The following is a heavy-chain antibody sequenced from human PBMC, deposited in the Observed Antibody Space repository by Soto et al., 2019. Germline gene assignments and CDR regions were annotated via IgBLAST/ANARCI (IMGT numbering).Heavy chain of an antibody. CDR3: AKDTIDGGGAPDV. D-gene: IGHD3-3*01. CDR2: ISGSGGST. V-gene: IGHV3-23*01. CDR1: GFTFSSYA. Sequence: GGSLRLSCAASGFTFSSYAMSWVRQSPGKGLEWVSAISGSGGSTYYADSVKGRFTISRDNSKNTLYLQMNSLRAEDTAVYYCAKDTIDGGGAPDVWGQGTTVTVSS. J-gene: IGHJ6*02.